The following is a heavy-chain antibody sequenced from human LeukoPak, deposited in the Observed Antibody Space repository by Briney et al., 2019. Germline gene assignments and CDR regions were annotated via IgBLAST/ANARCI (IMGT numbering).Heavy chain of an antibody. CDR3: ASHPWELLYYFDY. CDR2: IYYSGST. CDR1: GGSISSTNW. J-gene: IGHJ4*02. V-gene: IGHV4-4*02. D-gene: IGHD1-26*01. Sequence: SETLSLTCAVSGGSISSTNWWSWVRQPPGKGLEWIGSIYYSGSTYYNPSLKSRVTISVDTSKNQFSLKLSSVTAADTAVYYCASHPWELLYYFDYWGQGTLVTVSS.